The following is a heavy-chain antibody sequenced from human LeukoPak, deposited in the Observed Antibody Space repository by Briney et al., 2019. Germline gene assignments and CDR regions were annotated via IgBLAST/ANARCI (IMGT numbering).Heavy chain of an antibody. CDR2: MNPTSGKT. CDR1: GYTFTCHD. CDR3: ARLNFYDSSGRIDY. D-gene: IGHD3-22*01. V-gene: IGHV1-8*01. J-gene: IGHJ4*02. Sequence: ASVKVSCKAAGYTFTCHDLTWVRQAAGQGLEWVGWMNPTSGKTGYAQRFQGRVTMTRNTSISTAYMELSSLTSDDTAVYFCARLNFYDSSGRIDYWGPGALVTVSS.